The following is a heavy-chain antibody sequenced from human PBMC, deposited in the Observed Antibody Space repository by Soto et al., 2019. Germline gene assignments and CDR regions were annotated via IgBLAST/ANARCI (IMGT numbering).Heavy chain of an antibody. V-gene: IGHV4-39*01. J-gene: IGHJ6*02. CDR2: IYYSGST. CDR3: ARLYCSSTSCYLLDV. D-gene: IGHD2-2*01. CDR1: GGSISSSSYY. Sequence: QLQLQESGPGLVKPSETLSLTCTVSGGSISSSSYYWGWIRQPPRKGLEWIGSIYYSGSTYYNPSLKSRVTISVDTSKNQFSLKLSSVTAADTAVYYCARLYCSSTSCYLLDVWGQGTTVTVSS.